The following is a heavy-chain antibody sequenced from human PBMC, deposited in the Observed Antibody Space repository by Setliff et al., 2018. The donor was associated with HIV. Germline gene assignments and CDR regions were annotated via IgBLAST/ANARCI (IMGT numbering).Heavy chain of an antibody. D-gene: IGHD6-6*01. CDR3: AREDSSYHYFDY. CDR1: GGSISNSRYY. V-gene: IGHV4-39*02. J-gene: IGHJ4*01. CDR2: IYYSGSA. Sequence: PSETLSLTCTVSGGSISNSRYYWSWIRQPPGKGLEWIGSIYYSGSANYNPSLRSPVAISVDTSKNQFSLKLTSVTAADTAVYYCAREDSSYHYFDYWGQECWSPSPQ.